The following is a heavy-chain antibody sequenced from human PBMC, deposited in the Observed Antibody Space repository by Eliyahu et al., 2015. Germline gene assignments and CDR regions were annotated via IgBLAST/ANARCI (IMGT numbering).Heavy chain of an antibody. J-gene: IGHJ2*01. CDR1: GFXFXAXW. D-gene: IGHD7-27*01. CDR3: ARVTRLATISVNSHHWGLDL. V-gene: IGHV3-7*05. Sequence: EVHLVESGGGLVQPGGSLRLSCAASGFXFXAXWIXGVRQAPGKGLEWVANVNQDGIEKYYVDSVKGRFTVSRDNAENSLFLQMNSLRVEDTAVYYCARVTRLATISVNSHHWGLDLWGRGTLVAVSS. CDR2: VNQDGIEK.